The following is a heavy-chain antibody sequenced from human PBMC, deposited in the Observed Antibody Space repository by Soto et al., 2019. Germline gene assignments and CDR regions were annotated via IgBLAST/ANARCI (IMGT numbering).Heavy chain of an antibody. CDR3: AKDWCGSTSCYVNYYYYMDV. Sequence: EVQLLESGGGLVQPGGSLRLSCAASGFTFSSYAMSWVRQAPGKGLEWVSAISGSGGSTYYADSVKGRFTISRDNSKNTLYLQMNSLRAEDTAVYYCAKDWCGSTSCYVNYYYYMDVWGKVTTVTVSS. J-gene: IGHJ6*03. V-gene: IGHV3-23*01. CDR2: ISGSGGST. CDR1: GFTFSSYA. D-gene: IGHD2-2*01.